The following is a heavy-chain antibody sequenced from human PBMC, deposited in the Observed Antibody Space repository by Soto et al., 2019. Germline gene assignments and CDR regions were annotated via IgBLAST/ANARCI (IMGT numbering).Heavy chain of an antibody. CDR1: GGSFSGYY. V-gene: IGHV4-34*01. D-gene: IGHD3-22*01. Sequence: SETLSLTCAVYGGSFSGYYWSWIRQPPGKGLEWIGEINHSGSTNYNPSLKSRVTISVDTSKNQFSLKLSPVTAADTAVYYCARGLRSYDSSGRYFDYWGQGTLVTVSS. CDR3: ARGLRSYDSSGRYFDY. J-gene: IGHJ4*02. CDR2: INHSGST.